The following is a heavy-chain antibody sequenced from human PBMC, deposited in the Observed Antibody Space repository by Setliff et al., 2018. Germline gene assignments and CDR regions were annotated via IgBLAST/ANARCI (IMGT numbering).Heavy chain of an antibody. CDR1: GFTFSSYS. CDR2: ISSSSSTI. J-gene: IGHJ3*02. D-gene: IGHD3-3*01. CDR3: ARDYTYYDFWSGPSSDAFDI. Sequence: VASVKVSCAASGFTFSSYSMNWVRQAPGKGLEWVSYISSSSSTIYYADSVKGRFTISRDNAKNSLYLQMNSLRAEDTAVYYCARDYTYYDFWSGPSSDAFDIWGQGTMVTVSS. V-gene: IGHV3-48*01.